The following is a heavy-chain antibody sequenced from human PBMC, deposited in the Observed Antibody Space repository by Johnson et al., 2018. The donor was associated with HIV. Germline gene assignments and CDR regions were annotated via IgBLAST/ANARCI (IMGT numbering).Heavy chain of an antibody. J-gene: IGHJ3*02. V-gene: IGHV3-30*02. CDR2: IRYDGSNK. Sequence: QVQLVESGGGVVQPGGSLRLSCAASGFTFSSYGMHWVRQAPGKGLEWVAFIRYDGSNKYYADSVKGRFTISRDNSKNTLYLQMNSLRAEDTAVSYCAKMEFDYRNYAAPLSLHDAFDIWGQGTMVTVSS. D-gene: IGHD4-11*01. CDR1: GFTFSSYG. CDR3: AKMEFDYRNYAAPLSLHDAFDI.